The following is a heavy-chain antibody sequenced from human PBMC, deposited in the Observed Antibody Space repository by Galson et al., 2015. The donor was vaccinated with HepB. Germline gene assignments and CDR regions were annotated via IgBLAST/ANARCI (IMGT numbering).Heavy chain of an antibody. CDR1: GLTFRRSG. V-gene: IGHV3-33*01. CDR3: ARETSRIVFHAFDI. CDR2: IQHVGSPI. D-gene: IGHD2-21*01. Sequence: SLRLSCAASGLTFRRSGMHWVRQAPGKGLEWLAVIQHVGSPIRYADSGKGRFTVSRDNSKNTLYLEMNNLRAEDTAVYYCARETSRIVFHAFDIWGQGTMVTVSS. J-gene: IGHJ3*02.